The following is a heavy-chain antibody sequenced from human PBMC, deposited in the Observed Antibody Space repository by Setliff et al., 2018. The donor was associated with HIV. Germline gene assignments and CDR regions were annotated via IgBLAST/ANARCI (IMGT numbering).Heavy chain of an antibody. Sequence: SETLSLTCAVYGGSFSGYYWSWIRQPPGKGLERIGEINHSGSTNYNPSLKSRVTISVDTSKNQFSLKLSSVTAADTAVYYCARMVVVVTNWFDPWGQGTLVTVSS. J-gene: IGHJ5*02. V-gene: IGHV4-34*01. CDR1: GGSFSGYY. D-gene: IGHD2-15*01. CDR2: INHSGST. CDR3: ARMVVVVTNWFDP.